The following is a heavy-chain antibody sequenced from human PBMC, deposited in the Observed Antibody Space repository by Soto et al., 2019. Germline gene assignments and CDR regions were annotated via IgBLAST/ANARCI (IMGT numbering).Heavy chain of an antibody. J-gene: IGHJ6*02. CDR3: ARDRFNWNYLENYYYYGMDV. Sequence: SETLSLTCTFSCGSISSYYWSWIRQPPGKGLEWIGYIYYSGSTNYNPSLKSRVTISVDTSKDQFSLKLSSVTAADTAVYYCARDRFNWNYLENYYYYGMDVWGQGTTVTVSS. CDR2: IYYSGST. V-gene: IGHV4-59*01. D-gene: IGHD1-7*01. CDR1: CGSISSYY.